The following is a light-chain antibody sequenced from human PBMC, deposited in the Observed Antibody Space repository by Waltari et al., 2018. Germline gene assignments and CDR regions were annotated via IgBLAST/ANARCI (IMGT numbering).Light chain of an antibody. V-gene: IGKV3-20*01. CDR3: QQYANSPRT. CDR1: HSVSSNN. Sequence: EIVLTQSPGTLSLSPGGRATLSCRASHSVSSNNLAWYQQKPGQAPRLLIYAASSRATGITDRFSGSGSGTDFTLTISRVEPEDFVVYYCQQYANSPRTFGQGTKVEIK. CDR2: AAS. J-gene: IGKJ1*01.